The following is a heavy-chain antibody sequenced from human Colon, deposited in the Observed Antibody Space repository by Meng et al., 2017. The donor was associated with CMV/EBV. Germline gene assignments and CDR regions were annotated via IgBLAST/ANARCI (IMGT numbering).Heavy chain of an antibody. J-gene: IGHJ6*02. CDR2: IRSSSNSI. D-gene: IGHD3-10*01. V-gene: IGHV3-11*06. CDR1: GFTLSDHY. Sequence: GESLKISCVASGFTLSDHYMTWIRQAPGKGLEWIASIRSSSNSIKYADSVRGRFTISRDNANNSMYLQMNSLTGDDTAVYYCARDGGSGSYYMAVDGMDVWGQGTTVTVSS. CDR3: ARDGGSGSYYMAVDGMDV.